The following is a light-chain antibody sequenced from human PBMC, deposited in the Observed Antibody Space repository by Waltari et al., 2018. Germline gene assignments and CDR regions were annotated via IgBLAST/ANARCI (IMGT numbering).Light chain of an antibody. J-gene: IGLJ2*01. Sequence: QSALTQPASVSGSPGQSVTISCTGPSRDVGRSDQISWDRQHPGTAPTPIIFDMNNRPSGVSNRFSGSKSGNTASLTISGLQPDDEADYYCNSYTITNTIIFGGVTRLTVL. CDR1: SRDVGRSDQ. CDR2: DMN. V-gene: IGLV2-14*03. CDR3: NSYTITNTII.